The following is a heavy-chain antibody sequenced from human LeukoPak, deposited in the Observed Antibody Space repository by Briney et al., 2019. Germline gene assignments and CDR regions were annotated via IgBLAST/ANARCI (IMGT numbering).Heavy chain of an antibody. J-gene: IGHJ4*02. Sequence: PSETLSLTCAVYGGSFSGYYWSWIRQPPGKGLEWIGCISYSGSTNYNPSRKSRVTISVDTSKNQFSLKLTSVTAADTAVFYCARGRIGGNYWGQGTLVTVSS. V-gene: IGHV4-59*01. CDR1: GGSFSGYY. D-gene: IGHD2-15*01. CDR2: ISYSGST. CDR3: ARGRIGGNY.